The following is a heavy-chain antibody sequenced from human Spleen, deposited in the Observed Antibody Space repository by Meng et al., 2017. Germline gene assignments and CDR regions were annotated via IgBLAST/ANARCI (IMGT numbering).Heavy chain of an antibody. D-gene: IGHD3-22*01. CDR3: IYYYDTSGYYF. CDR1: GYTFPGYF. CDR2: INPNSGAA. V-gene: IGHV1-2*06. Sequence: QVQLVQSVAEVKGPAASVKVSCNASGYTFPGYFLHWVRQAPGQGLEWMGRINPNSGAANYAQKFQGRVTLTRDTSISTAYMELSSLRSDDTAVYYCIYYYDTSGYYFWGQGTLVTVSS. J-gene: IGHJ4*02.